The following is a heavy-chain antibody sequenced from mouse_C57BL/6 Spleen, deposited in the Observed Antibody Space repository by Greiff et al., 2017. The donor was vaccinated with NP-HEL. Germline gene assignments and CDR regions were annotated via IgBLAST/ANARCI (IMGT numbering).Heavy chain of an antibody. CDR1: GFTFSDYG. D-gene: IGHD2-4*01. CDR3: ARAYYDYSYYAMDY. CDR2: ISSGSSTI. V-gene: IGHV5-17*01. Sequence: EVQRVESGGGLVKPGRSLKLSCAASGFTFSDYGMHWVRQAPEKGLEWVAYISSGSSTIYYADTVKGRFTISRDNAKNTLYLQMTSLRSEDTAMYYCARAYYDYSYYAMDYWGQGTSVTVAS. J-gene: IGHJ4*01.